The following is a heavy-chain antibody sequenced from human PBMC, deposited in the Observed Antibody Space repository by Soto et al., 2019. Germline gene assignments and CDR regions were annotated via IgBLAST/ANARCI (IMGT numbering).Heavy chain of an antibody. CDR1: GFTFSTYA. V-gene: IGHV3-23*01. D-gene: IGHD1-1*01. Sequence: EVQLLESGGGLVQPGGSLRLSCAASGFTFSTYAMNWVRQAPGNGLEWVSAISGSGGSIHYADSVKGRFTISRDNSKNTLYLQMKSLGDEDTAVYNCVEGCWKGDVWGQGTTVTVSS. CDR2: ISGSGGSI. CDR3: VEGCWKGDV. J-gene: IGHJ6*02.